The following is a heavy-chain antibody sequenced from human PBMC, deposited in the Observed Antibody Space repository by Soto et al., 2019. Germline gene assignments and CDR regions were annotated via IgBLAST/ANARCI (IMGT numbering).Heavy chain of an antibody. J-gene: IGHJ6*03. D-gene: IGHD3-9*01. CDR1: GFTFSNAW. CDR2: IKSKTDGGTT. CDR3: TTEGTIFPYYYYYYMDV. Sequence: GGSLRLSCAASGFTFSNAWMSWVRQAPGKGLEWVGRIKSKTDGGTTDYAAPVKGRFTISRDDSKNTLYLQMNSLKTEDTAVYYCTTEGTIFPYYYYYYMDVWGKGTTVTVSS. V-gene: IGHV3-15*01.